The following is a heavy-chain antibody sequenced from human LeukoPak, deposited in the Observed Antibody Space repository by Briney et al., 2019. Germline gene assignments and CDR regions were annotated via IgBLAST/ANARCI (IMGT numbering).Heavy chain of an antibody. Sequence: GGSLRLSCAASGFTFSSYAMIWVRQAPGKGLEWGSAISGSGGSTYYADSVKGRFTISRDNSKNTLYLQMNSLRAEDTAVYHCAKVPYDYVWGSYRPDYWGQGTLVTVSS. CDR3: AKVPYDYVWGSYRPDY. CDR2: ISGSGGST. CDR1: GFTFSSYA. V-gene: IGHV3-23*01. D-gene: IGHD3-16*02. J-gene: IGHJ4*02.